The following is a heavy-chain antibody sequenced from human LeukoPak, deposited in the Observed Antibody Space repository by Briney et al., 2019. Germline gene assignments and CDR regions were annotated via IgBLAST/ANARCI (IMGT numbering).Heavy chain of an antibody. CDR3: ASHRDSSGYYLARFDY. Sequence: GGSLRLSCAASGFAFSSFAMTWVRQAPEKGLEWVSAISDSGGSTYYADSVKGRFTISRDNSKNTLYLQMNSLRAEDTAVYYCASHRDSSGYYLARFDYWGQGTLVTVSS. J-gene: IGHJ4*02. CDR1: GFAFSSFA. V-gene: IGHV3-23*01. CDR2: ISDSGGST. D-gene: IGHD3-22*01.